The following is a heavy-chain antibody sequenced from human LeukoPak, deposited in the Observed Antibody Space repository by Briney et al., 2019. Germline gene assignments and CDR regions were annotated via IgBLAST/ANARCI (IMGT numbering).Heavy chain of an antibody. CDR3: ARQSVDRYYYYGMDV. D-gene: IGHD2-21*01. V-gene: IGHV4-34*01. CDR2: INHSGST. J-gene: IGHJ6*02. CDR1: GGSFSGYY. Sequence: PSETLSLTCAVYGGSFSGYYWSWIRQPPGKGLEWIGEINHSGSTNYNPSLKSRVTMSVDTSKNQFSLKLSSVTAADTAVYYCARQSVDRYYYYGMDVWGQGTTVTVSS.